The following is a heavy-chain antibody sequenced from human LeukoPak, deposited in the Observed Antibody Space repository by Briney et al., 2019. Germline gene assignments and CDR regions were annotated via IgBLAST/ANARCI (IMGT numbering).Heavy chain of an antibody. V-gene: IGHV5-51*01. CDR3: SRRLCSSSWVYYFDY. Sequence: GESLKISCKGSGYSFTSYWIGWVRQMRGKGLEWMGIIYPGDSDTRYSPSFQGQVNISADKSISTAYLQWSSLKTSDTAMYYCSRRLCSSSWVYYFDYWGQGTLVTVSS. CDR1: GYSFTSYW. D-gene: IGHD6-13*01. J-gene: IGHJ4*02. CDR2: IYPGDSDT.